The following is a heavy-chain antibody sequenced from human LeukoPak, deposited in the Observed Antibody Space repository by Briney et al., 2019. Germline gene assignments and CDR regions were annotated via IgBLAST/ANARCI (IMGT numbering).Heavy chain of an antibody. CDR1: GYTFTCYY. D-gene: IGHD2-2*02. V-gene: IGHV1-2*02. Sequence: SVKVSCKASGYTFTCYYMHWVRQAPGQGLEWMGWINPNSGGTNYAQKFQGRVTMTRDTSISTAYLELSRLRSDDTAVYYCARDNNIVVVPAAIRLELGYWGQGTLVTVSS. CDR2: INPNSGGT. CDR3: ARDNNIVVVPAAIRLELGY. J-gene: IGHJ4*02.